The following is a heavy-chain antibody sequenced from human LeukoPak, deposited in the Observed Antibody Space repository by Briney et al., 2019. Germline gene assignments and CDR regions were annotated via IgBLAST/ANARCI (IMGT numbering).Heavy chain of an antibody. V-gene: IGHV4-34*01. J-gene: IGHJ4*02. Sequence: SETLSLTCAVYGGSFSGYYWSWIRQPPGKGLEWIGEINHSGSTNYNPPLKSRVTISVDTSKNQFSLKLSSVTAADTAVYYCARLGPYDILTGYPTWSYFDYWGQGTLVTVSS. D-gene: IGHD3-9*01. CDR2: INHSGST. CDR3: ARLGPYDILTGYPTWSYFDY. CDR1: GGSFSGYY.